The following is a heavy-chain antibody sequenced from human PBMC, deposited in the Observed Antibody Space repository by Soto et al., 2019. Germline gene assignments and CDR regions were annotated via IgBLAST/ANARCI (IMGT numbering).Heavy chain of an antibody. CDR3: ARPGSIAAVGLDY. D-gene: IGHD6-13*01. J-gene: IGHJ4*02. V-gene: IGHV3-23*01. CDR2: ISGSGGST. Sequence: EVQLLESGGGLVQPGGSLRLSCAASGFTFSSYAMSWVRQAPGKGLEWVSGISGSGGSTYYADSVKGRFTISRDNSKNTLYLQMNSLRAEDTAVDYCARPGSIAAVGLDYWGQGTLVTVSS. CDR1: GFTFSSYA.